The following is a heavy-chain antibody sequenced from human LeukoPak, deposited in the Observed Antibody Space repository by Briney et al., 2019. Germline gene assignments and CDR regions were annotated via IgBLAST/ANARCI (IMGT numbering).Heavy chain of an antibody. J-gene: IGHJ4*02. Sequence: GGSLRLSCAASGFTFSSYWMSWVRQAPGKGLEWVANIKQDGSEKYYVDSVKGRFTISRDNAKNSLYLQMNSLRAGDTAVYYCARKATGYSSSWYGGSYYYDSSGYLDYWGQGTLVTVSS. CDR2: IKQDGSEK. CDR1: GFTFSSYW. V-gene: IGHV3-7*01. CDR3: ARKATGYSSSWYGGSYYYDSSGYLDY. D-gene: IGHD3-22*01.